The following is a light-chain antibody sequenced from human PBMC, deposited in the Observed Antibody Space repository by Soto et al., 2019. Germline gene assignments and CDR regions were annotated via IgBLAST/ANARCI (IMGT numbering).Light chain of an antibody. CDR3: QQYKNWRDS. V-gene: IGKV3-15*01. Sequence: QSPGTLSVSPGERVTLSCRPSQSVGRNLAWYQQKPGQAPRLLIYTTSTRSPGIPARFSGSGSGTECYLTISSLHSEDFAVYDGQQYKNWRDSFGGGTKVEIK. CDR2: TTS. CDR1: QSVGRN. J-gene: IGKJ4*01.